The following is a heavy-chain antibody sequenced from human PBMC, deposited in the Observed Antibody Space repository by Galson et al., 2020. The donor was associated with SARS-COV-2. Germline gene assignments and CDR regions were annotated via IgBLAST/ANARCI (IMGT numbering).Heavy chain of an antibody. V-gene: IGHV4-39*01. CDR3: ARAHGTMIVEMNWFDP. CDR1: GGSISSSSYY. J-gene: IGHJ5*02. Sequence: SETLSLTCTVSGGSISSSSYYWGWIRQPPGKGLEWIGSIYYSGSTYYNPSLKSRVTISVDTSKNQFSLKLSSVTAADTAVYYCARAHGTMIVEMNWFDPWGQGTLVTVSS. D-gene: IGHD3-22*01. CDR2: IYYSGST.